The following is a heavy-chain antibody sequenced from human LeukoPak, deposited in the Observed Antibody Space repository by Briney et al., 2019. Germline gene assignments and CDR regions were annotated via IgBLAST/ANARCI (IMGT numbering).Heavy chain of an antibody. CDR1: GYTFTTSD. Sequence: ASVKVSCKTSGYTFTTSDITWVRQAPGQGLEWLGWISTYNGKTNYAQKMQGRVTMTTDTSTSTAYMELRSLRSDDTAVYYCARDLEDDSGIYLYVMDVWGQGTTVTVSS. CDR3: ARDLEDDSGIYLYVMDV. CDR2: ISTYNGKT. V-gene: IGHV1-18*01. J-gene: IGHJ6*02. D-gene: IGHD3-10*01.